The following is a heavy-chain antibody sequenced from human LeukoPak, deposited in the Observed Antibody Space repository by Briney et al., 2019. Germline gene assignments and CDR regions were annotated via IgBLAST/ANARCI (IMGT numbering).Heavy chain of an antibody. CDR3: ARGNGYCSGGRCYDSNWFDP. J-gene: IGHJ5*02. CDR2: INHSGST. V-gene: IGHV4-34*01. D-gene: IGHD2-15*01. CDR1: GRSFSGYY. Sequence: SETLSLTCAVYGRSFSGYYWSWIRQPPGKGLEWIGEINHSGSTNYNPSLKSRVTISVDTSKNQSSLKLSSVTAADTAVYYCARGNGYCSGGRCYDSNWFDPWGQGTLVTVSS.